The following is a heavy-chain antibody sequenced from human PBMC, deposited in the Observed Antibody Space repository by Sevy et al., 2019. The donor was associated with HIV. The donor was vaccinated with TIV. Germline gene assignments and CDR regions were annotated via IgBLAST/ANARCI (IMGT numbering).Heavy chain of an antibody. J-gene: IGHJ4*02. D-gene: IGHD6-19*01. V-gene: IGHV3-23*01. CDR3: TKAGVRVGGTFDLFYFDY. CDR2: ISGSGVTT. CDR1: GFTFSTYA. Sequence: GGSLRLSCAASGFTFSTYAMSWVRQAPGKGLEWVSGISGSGVTTYYADSVKDRFTISRDNSKNTLYLQMNSLTAEDTAVNYCTKAGVRVGGTFDLFYFDYWGQGTLVTVSS.